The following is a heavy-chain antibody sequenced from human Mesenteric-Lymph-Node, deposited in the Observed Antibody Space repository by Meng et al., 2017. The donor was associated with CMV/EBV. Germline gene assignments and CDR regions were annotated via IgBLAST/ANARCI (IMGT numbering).Heavy chain of an antibody. V-gene: IGHV3-15*01. CDR3: AVWRYTDFWSGYPINWFDP. D-gene: IGHD3-3*01. CDR1: GFSFNNAW. Sequence: GESLKISCVASGFSFNNAWMSWVRQAPGKGLEWVGRIKSKPDGGTPDYGAPVKGTFTISRDDSKNTMYLEMNSLKIEDTAVYYCAVWRYTDFWSGYPINWFDPWGQGTLVTVSS. J-gene: IGHJ5*02. CDR2: IKSKPDGGTP.